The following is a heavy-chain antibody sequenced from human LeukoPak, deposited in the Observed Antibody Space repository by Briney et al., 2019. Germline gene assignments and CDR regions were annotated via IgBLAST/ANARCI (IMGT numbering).Heavy chain of an antibody. V-gene: IGHV4-39*07. CDR1: GGSISSSSYY. D-gene: IGHD3-22*01. J-gene: IGHJ2*01. Sequence: SETLSLTCTVSGGSISSSSYYWGWIRQPPGKGLEWIGSIYYSGSTYYNPSLKSRVTISVGTSKNQFSLKLSSVTAADTAVYYCARAQYYYDSSGYWVRGYFDLWGRGTLVTVSS. CDR3: ARAQYYYDSSGYWVRGYFDL. CDR2: IYYSGST.